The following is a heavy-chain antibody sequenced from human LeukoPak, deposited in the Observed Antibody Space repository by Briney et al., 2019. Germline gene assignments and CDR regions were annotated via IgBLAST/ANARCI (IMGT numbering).Heavy chain of an antibody. Sequence: GGSLRLSCAASGFTFSDYYMSWIRQAPGKGLEWVSYISSSGSTIYYADSVKGRFTISRDNAKNSLYLQMNSLRAEDTAVYYCARNIRSSSGWYTSYYHYYYYMDVWGKGTTVTVSS. CDR1: GFTFSDYY. J-gene: IGHJ6*03. V-gene: IGHV3-11*01. D-gene: IGHD6-19*01. CDR3: ARNIRSSSGWYTSYYHYYYYMDV. CDR2: ISSSGSTI.